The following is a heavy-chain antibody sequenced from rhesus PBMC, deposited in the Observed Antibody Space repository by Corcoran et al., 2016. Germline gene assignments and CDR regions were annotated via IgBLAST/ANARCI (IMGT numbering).Heavy chain of an antibody. J-gene: IGHJ5-2*02. CDR3: ARDMSSGWNALDV. Sequence: QVQLQESGPGVVKPSETLSLTCAVSGGSISSGYGWSWIRQPPGRGLEWIGYIYGSSGSTNYNPSLKNRVTISKDASKNQFSLKLSSVTAADTAVYYCARDMSSGWNALDVWGRGVLVTVSS. D-gene: IGHD6-31*01. CDR2: IYGSSGST. CDR1: GGSISSGYG. V-gene: IGHV4S7*01.